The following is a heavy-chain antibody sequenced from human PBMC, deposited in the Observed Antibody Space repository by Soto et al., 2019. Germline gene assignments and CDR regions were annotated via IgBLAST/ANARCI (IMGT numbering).Heavy chain of an antibody. Sequence: QVQLVESGGGVVQPGRSLRLSCAASGFTFSSYAMHWVRQAPGKGLEWVAVISYDGSNKYYADSVKGRFTISRDNSKYTLYLQMNSLGAEDTAVYYCARDEVVYCGGDCYSDYFDYWGQGTLVTVSS. D-gene: IGHD2-21*02. V-gene: IGHV3-30-3*01. CDR1: GFTFSSYA. J-gene: IGHJ4*02. CDR2: ISYDGSNK. CDR3: ARDEVVYCGGDCYSDYFDY.